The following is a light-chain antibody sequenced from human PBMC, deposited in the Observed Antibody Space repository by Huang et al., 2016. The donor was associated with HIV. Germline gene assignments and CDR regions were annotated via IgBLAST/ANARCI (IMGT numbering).Light chain of an antibody. CDR1: QDISNS. V-gene: IGKV1-9*01. CDR2: GAS. J-gene: IGKJ5*01. CDR3: QQLHDYPVT. Sequence: IQLTQSPSSLSASVGDRVIITCRASQDISNSLAWYQQKPGKAPKSLIFGASTLQSGVSSRFSGSSSGTYFTLTINGLQPEDFATYYCQQLHDYPVTFGQGTRLDIE.